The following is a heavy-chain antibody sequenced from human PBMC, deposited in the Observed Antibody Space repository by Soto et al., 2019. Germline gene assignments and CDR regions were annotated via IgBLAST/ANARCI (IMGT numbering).Heavy chain of an antibody. V-gene: IGHV3-23*01. CDR2: INPIGDAT. J-gene: IGHJ4*02. CDR3: AKRLWPISGRFHF. Sequence: DVQLLESGGGLVQPGGSMRLSCTSSGFKFSAFTMDWVRQAPGKGLEWVSEINPIGDATNYATSVKGRFTISRDNFRNTLYLQMDSLRVDDTAMYYCAKRLWPISGRFHFWGRGTLVTVSS. D-gene: IGHD6-19*01. CDR1: GFKFSAFT.